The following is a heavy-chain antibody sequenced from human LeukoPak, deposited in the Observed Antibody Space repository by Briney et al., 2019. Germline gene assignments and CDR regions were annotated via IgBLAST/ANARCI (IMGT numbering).Heavy chain of an antibody. CDR1: GGSISTGDYY. CDR3: ARDPVYGSGTF. Sequence: TSETLSLTCTVAGGSISTGDYYWSWIRQPPGKGLEWIGYIYYSGTTYYNPSLKGRISFSMQTSENQFSLNLRSVTAADTAVYYCARDPVYGSGTFWGQGTLVTVSS. D-gene: IGHD3-10*01. V-gene: IGHV4-30-4*01. J-gene: IGHJ4*02. CDR2: IYYSGTT.